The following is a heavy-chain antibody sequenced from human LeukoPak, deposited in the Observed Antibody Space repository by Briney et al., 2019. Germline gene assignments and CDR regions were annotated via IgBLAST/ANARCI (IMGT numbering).Heavy chain of an antibody. CDR2: IYYSGST. D-gene: IGHD7-27*01. J-gene: IGHJ4*02. CDR3: ASWGRLSYYFDY. CDR1: GFTFDDYA. Sequence: GSLRLSCAASGFTFDDYAMHWIRQPPGKGLEWIGYIYYSGSTNYNPSLKSRVTISVDTSKNQFSLKLSSVTAADTAVYYCASWGRLSYYFDYWGQGTLVTVSS. V-gene: IGHV4-59*08.